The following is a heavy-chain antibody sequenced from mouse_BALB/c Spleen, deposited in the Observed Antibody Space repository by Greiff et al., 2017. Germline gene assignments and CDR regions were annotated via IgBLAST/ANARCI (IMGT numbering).Heavy chain of an antibody. Sequence: EVQGVESGPELEKPGASVKISCKASGYSFTGYNMNWVKQSNGKSLEWIGNIDPYYGGTSYNQKFKGKATLTVDKSSSTAYMQLKSLTSEDSAVYYCARGVYGYDGYAMDYWGQGTSVTVSS. CDR2: IDPYYGGT. D-gene: IGHD2-2*01. CDR3: ARGVYGYDGYAMDY. J-gene: IGHJ4*01. CDR1: GYSFTGYN. V-gene: IGHV1-39*01.